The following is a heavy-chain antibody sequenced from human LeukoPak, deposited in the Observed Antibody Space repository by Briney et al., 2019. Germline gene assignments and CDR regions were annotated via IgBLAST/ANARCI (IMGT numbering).Heavy chain of an antibody. Sequence: PGGSLRLSCAASGFTFSSYAMSWVRQAPGKGLEWVSAISGSGGSTYYADSVKGRFTISRDNAKNSLYLQMNSLRAEDTAVYYCARALVMTIYWGQGTLVTVSS. D-gene: IGHD3-9*01. J-gene: IGHJ4*02. CDR2: ISGSGGST. V-gene: IGHV3-23*01. CDR1: GFTFSSYA. CDR3: ARALVMTIY.